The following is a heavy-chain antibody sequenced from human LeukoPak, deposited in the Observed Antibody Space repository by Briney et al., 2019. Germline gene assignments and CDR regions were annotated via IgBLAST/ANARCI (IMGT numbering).Heavy chain of an antibody. CDR2: INHSGST. D-gene: IGHD6-19*01. Sequence: SETLSLTCAVSGGSFSGYYWTWIRQPPGKGLEWIAEINHSGSTNYNPSLKSRVTISVDTSKNQFSLKLSSVTAADTAVYYCARTPGYSSGWYHFRWFDPWGQGTLVTVSS. CDR3: ARTPGYSSGWYHFRWFDP. J-gene: IGHJ5*02. V-gene: IGHV4-34*01. CDR1: GGSFSGYY.